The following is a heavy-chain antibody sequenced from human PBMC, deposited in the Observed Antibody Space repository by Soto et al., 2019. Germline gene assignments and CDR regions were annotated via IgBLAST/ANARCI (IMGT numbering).Heavy chain of an antibody. CDR3: ARGGSYGGNSGLSYFDY. V-gene: IGHV3-33*01. D-gene: IGHD4-17*01. Sequence: QVQLVESGGGVVQPGRSLRLSCAASGFTFSSYGMHWVRQAPGKGLEWVAVIWYDGSNKYYADSVKGRFTISRDNSKNTLYLQMNSLRAEDTAVYYCARGGSYGGNSGLSYFDYWGQGTRVTVSS. CDR2: IWYDGSNK. CDR1: GFTFSSYG. J-gene: IGHJ4*02.